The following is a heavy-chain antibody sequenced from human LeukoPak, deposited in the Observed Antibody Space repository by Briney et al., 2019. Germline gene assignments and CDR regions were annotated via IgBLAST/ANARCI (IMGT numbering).Heavy chain of an antibody. CDR1: GGSISSGDYY. CDR2: IYYGGST. V-gene: IGHV4-30-4*01. Sequence: TSQTLSLTCTVSGGSISSGDYYWSWIRQPPGKGLEGIGYIYYGGSTYYNPSLKSRVTISLDTSKSQFSLRLTSVTAADTAVYYCARAIASSGSRLFDYWGQGTLVTVSS. J-gene: IGHJ4*02. CDR3: ARAIASSGSRLFDY. D-gene: IGHD3-10*01.